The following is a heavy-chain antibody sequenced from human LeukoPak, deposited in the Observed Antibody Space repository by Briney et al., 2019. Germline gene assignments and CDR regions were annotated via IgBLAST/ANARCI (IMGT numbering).Heavy chain of an antibody. V-gene: IGHV3-30*04. CDR1: GFTFSSYA. CDR2: ISYDGHNE. Sequence: PGRSLRLSCAVSGFTFSSYAMHWVRQAPGKGLEWVAAISYDGHNEYYGDSVKGRFTISRDNSKNTVFLQMNSLRAEDTAVYYCAKGVGYGGMDVWGQGTTVTVSS. D-gene: IGHD2-8*01. CDR3: AKGVGYGGMDV. J-gene: IGHJ6*02.